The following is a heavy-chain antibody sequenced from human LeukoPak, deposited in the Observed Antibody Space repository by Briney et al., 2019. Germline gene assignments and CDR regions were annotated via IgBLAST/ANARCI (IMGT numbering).Heavy chain of an antibody. CDR3: ASTIHCGGDCPFEY. Sequence: ASVKVSCKASGGTISSYAISWVRQAPGQGLEWMGRIIPIFGTANYAQKLQGRVTMTTDTSTSTAYMELRSLRSDDTAVYYCASTIHCGGDCPFEYWGQGTLVTVSS. V-gene: IGHV1-69*05. CDR2: IIPIFGTA. D-gene: IGHD2-21*02. CDR1: GGTISSYA. J-gene: IGHJ4*02.